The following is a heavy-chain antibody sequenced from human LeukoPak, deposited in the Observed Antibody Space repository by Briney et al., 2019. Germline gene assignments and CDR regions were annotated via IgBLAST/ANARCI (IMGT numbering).Heavy chain of an antibody. Sequence: PGGSPRLSCAASGFTFDDYAMHWVRQAPGKGLEWVSGISWNSGSIGYADSVKGRFTISRDNAKNSLYLQMNSLRAEDMALYYCAKGVAAAGSDPFDYWGQGTLVTVSS. CDR2: ISWNSGSI. CDR1: GFTFDDYA. D-gene: IGHD6-13*01. CDR3: AKGVAAAGSDPFDY. V-gene: IGHV3-9*03. J-gene: IGHJ4*02.